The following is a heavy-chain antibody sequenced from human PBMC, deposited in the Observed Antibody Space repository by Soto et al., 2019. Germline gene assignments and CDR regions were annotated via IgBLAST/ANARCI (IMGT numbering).Heavy chain of an antibody. CDR3: ARDRFRTASSCYFT. CDR1: GFSFRSYA. V-gene: IGHV3-23*01. D-gene: IGHD2-2*01. Sequence: EVLLLESGGGFVHPGGSLRLSCAGSGFSFRSYAIAWVRQAPGKGLEWVSAISGDAATTSYAESVKGRFAISRDNSKSTLYLQMSSLRVEDTAVYYCARDRFRTASSCYFTWGQGTLVNVSS. CDR2: ISGDAATT. J-gene: IGHJ5*02.